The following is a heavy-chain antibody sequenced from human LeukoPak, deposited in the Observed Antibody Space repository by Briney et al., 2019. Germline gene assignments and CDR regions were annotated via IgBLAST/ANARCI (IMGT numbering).Heavy chain of an antibody. CDR2: IKSKTDGGTT. J-gene: IGHJ6*03. CDR1: GGSFSGYY. V-gene: IGHV3-15*01. CDR3: TTLYDFWSGQNDYYYYMDV. Sequence: ETLSLTCAVYGGSFSGYYWSWIRQPPGKGLEWVGRIKSKTDGGTTDYAAPVKGRFTISRDDSKNTLYLQMNSLKTEDTAVYYCTTLYDFWSGQNDYYYYMDVWGKGTTVTVSS. D-gene: IGHD3-3*01.